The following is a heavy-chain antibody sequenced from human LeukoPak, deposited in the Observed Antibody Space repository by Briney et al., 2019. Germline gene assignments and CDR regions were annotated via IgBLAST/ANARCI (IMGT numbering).Heavy chain of an antibody. J-gene: IGHJ4*02. CDR1: GFGFGNYA. Sequence: PGGSLRLSCAASGFGFGNYAMHWVRQAPGKGLGWVSYISSSGSTIYYADSVKGRFTISRDNAKNPLYLQMNSLRAEDTAVYYCARELALYFDYWGQGTLVTVSS. CDR2: ISSSGSTI. CDR3: ARELALYFDY. V-gene: IGHV3-48*03. D-gene: IGHD1-1*01.